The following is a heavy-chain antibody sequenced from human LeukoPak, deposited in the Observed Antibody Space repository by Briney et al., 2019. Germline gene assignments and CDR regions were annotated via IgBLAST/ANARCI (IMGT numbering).Heavy chain of an antibody. CDR3: ARDNELWLLGYFDY. CDR1: GGSISSSSYY. J-gene: IGHJ4*02. V-gene: IGHV4-39*07. Sequence: SETLSLTCTVSGGSISSSSYYWGWIRQPPGKGLEWIGSIYYSGSINYNPSLKSRVIISVDTSKNQFSLKLSSVTAADTAVYYCARDNELWLLGYFDYWGQGTLVTVSS. CDR2: IYYSGSI. D-gene: IGHD5-18*01.